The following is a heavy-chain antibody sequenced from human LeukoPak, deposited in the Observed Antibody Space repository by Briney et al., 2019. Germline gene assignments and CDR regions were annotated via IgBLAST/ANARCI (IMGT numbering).Heavy chain of an antibody. CDR3: ARSEDYDILTGYAADFDY. D-gene: IGHD3-9*01. CDR1: GFTFSSYT. Sequence: GGSLRLSCAASGFTFSSYTMNSVRQAPGKGLEWVSSISSSSSYIYYADSVKGRFTISRDNAKNSLYLQMNSLRAEDTAVYYCARSEDYDILTGYAADFDYWGQGTLVTVSS. J-gene: IGHJ4*02. CDR2: ISSSSSYI. V-gene: IGHV3-21*01.